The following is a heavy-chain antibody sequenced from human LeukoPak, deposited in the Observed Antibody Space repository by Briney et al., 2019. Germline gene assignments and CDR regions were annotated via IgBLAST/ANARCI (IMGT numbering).Heavy chain of an antibody. J-gene: IGHJ4*02. CDR1: GGSISTYY. V-gene: IGHV4-59*01. D-gene: IGHD6-13*01. CDR2: VDYSGST. CDR3: ARGSDTAAGLY. Sequence: SETLSLTCTVSGGSISTYYWSWIRQPPGKGLEWIGYVDYSGSTNYSPSLKSRVTISIDTSKKQFSLKLSSVTAADTAVYYCARGSDTAAGLYWGQGTLVTVSS.